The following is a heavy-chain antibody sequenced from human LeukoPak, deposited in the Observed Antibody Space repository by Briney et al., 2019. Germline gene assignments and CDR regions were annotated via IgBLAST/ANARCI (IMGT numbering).Heavy chain of an antibody. J-gene: IGHJ4*02. D-gene: IGHD1-26*01. CDR2: IKSKTDGGTT. CDR1: GFTFSNAW. CDR3: TTGRAGREWEPTDY. V-gene: IGHV3-15*01. Sequence: GGSLRLSCAASGFTFSNAWMSWVRQAPGKGLEWVGRIKSKTDGGTTDYAAPVKGRFTISRDDSKNTLYLQMNSLKTEDTAVYYCTTGRAGREWEPTDYWGQGTLVTVSS.